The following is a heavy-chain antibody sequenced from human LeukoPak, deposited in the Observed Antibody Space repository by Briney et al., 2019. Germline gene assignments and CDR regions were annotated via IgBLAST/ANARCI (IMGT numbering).Heavy chain of an antibody. V-gene: IGHV3-33*08. Sequence: LSLTCAVYGGSFSGYYWSWIRQAPGKGLEWVAVIWYDGSNKYYADSVKGRFTISRDNSKNTLYLQMNSLRAEDTAVYYCARGEYYDFWSGYSHWGQGTLVTVSS. D-gene: IGHD3-3*01. CDR3: ARGEYYDFWSGYSH. CDR1: GGSFSGYY. CDR2: IWYDGSNK. J-gene: IGHJ4*02.